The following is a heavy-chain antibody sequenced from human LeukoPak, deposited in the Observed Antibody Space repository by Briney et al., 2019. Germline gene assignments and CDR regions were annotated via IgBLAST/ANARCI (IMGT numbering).Heavy chain of an antibody. CDR3: AKEGQLVPSYYFDY. V-gene: IGHV3-53*01. J-gene: IGHJ4*02. Sequence: GGSLRLSCAASGFTVSSNYMSWVRQAPGKGLEWVSVIYRGGSTYYADSVKGRFTISRDNSKNTLYLQMNSLRAEDTAVYYCAKEGQLVPSYYFDYWGQGTLVTVSS. CDR1: GFTVSSNY. D-gene: IGHD6-6*01. CDR2: IYRGGST.